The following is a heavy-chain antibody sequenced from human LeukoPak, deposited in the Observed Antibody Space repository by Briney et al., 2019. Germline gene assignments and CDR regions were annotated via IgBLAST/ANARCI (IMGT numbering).Heavy chain of an antibody. Sequence: PGGSLRLSCAASGFTFSSYGMHWVRQAPGKGLEWVAVISYDGSNKYYADSVKGRFTISRDNSKNTLYLQMNSLRAEDTAVYYCAKILYGGYYGMDVWGQGTTVTVSS. CDR1: GFTFSSYG. CDR3: AKILYGGYYGMDV. V-gene: IGHV3-30*18. CDR2: ISYDGSNK. D-gene: IGHD4-23*01. J-gene: IGHJ6*02.